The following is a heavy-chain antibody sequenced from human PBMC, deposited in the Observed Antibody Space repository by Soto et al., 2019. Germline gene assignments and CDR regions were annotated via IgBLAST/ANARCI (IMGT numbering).Heavy chain of an antibody. Sequence: QVQLVESGGGVVQPGRSLRLSCAASGFTFSSYGMHWVRQAPGKGLEWVAVIWYDGSNKYYADSVKGRFTISRDNSKNTLYLQMNSLRAEDTAVYYCARDHPWEWELLGWFDPWGQGTLVTVSS. J-gene: IGHJ5*02. V-gene: IGHV3-33*01. CDR1: GFTFSSYG. D-gene: IGHD1-26*01. CDR3: ARDHPWEWELLGWFDP. CDR2: IWYDGSNK.